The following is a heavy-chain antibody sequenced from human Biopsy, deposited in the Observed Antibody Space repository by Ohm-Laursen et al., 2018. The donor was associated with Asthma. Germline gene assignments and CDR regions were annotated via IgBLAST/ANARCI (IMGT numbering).Heavy chain of an antibody. CDR2: ISVYNGNT. CDR3: ARAVDYSHYYGIDV. Sequence: SSVKVSCKASGYTFTSSGISWVRQAPGQGLEWMGWISVYNGNTKVAQKLQDRVTMITDTSTSTAYMELRSLRSDDTAVYFCARAVDYSHYYGIDVWGQGTTVTVS. D-gene: IGHD3-10*01. CDR1: GYTFTSSG. V-gene: IGHV1-18*01. J-gene: IGHJ6*02.